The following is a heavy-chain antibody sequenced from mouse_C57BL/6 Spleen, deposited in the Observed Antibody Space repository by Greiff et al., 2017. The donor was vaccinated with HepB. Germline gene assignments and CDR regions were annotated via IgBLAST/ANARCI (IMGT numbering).Heavy chain of an antibody. J-gene: IGHJ2*01. Sequence: DVHLVESGGDLVKPGGSLKLSCAASGFTFSSYGMSWVRQTPDKRLEWVATISSGGSYTYYPDSVKGRFTISRDNAKNTLYLQMSSLKSEDTAMYYCARHPDSNYSNYDYWGQGTTLTVSS. D-gene: IGHD2-5*01. CDR3: ARHPDSNYSNYDY. CDR1: GFTFSSYG. V-gene: IGHV5-6*01. CDR2: ISSGGSYT.